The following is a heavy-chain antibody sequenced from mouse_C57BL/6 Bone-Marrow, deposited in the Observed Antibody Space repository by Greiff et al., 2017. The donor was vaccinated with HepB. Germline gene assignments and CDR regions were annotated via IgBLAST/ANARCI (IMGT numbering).Heavy chain of an antibody. CDR1: GYTFTSYW. CDR2: IHPNSGST. CDR3: ARSPYYCPGYFDV. V-gene: IGHV1-64*01. Sequence: QVQLQQPGAELVKPGASVKLSCKASGYTFTSYWMHWVKQRPGQGLEWIGMIHPNSGSTNYNEKFKSKATLTVDKSSSTAYMQLSSLTSEDSAVYYCARSPYYCPGYFDVWGTGTTVTVSS. J-gene: IGHJ1*03. D-gene: IGHD1-1*01.